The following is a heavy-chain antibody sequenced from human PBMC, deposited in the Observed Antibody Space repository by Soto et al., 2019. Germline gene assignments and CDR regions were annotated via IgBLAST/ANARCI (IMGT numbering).Heavy chain of an antibody. D-gene: IGHD6-13*01. CDR1: GFTFSSYG. CDR3: ARALAAAGTTSSYYYYYYGMDV. CDR2: IWYDGSNK. V-gene: IGHV3-33*01. J-gene: IGHJ6*02. Sequence: TGGSLRLSCAASGFTFSSYGMHWVRQAPGKGLEWVAVIWYDGSNKYYADSVKGRFTISRDNSKNTLYLQMNSLRAEDTAVYYCARALAAAGTTSSYYYYYYGMDVWGQGTTVTVSS.